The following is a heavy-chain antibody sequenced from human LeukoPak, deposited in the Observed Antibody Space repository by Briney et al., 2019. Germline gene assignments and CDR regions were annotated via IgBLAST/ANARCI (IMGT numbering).Heavy chain of an antibody. CDR3: ANSVGYCSGGSCYKPEIDY. CDR2: ISGGGGST. CDR1: GFTFSSYA. Sequence: GGSLRLSCAASGFTFSSYAMSWVRQTPGKGLEWVSGISGGGGSTYYADSVKGRFTISRDNSKNTLYLQMNSLRAEDTAVYYCANSVGYCSGGSCYKPEIDYWGQGTLVTVSS. J-gene: IGHJ4*02. V-gene: IGHV3-23*01. D-gene: IGHD2-15*01.